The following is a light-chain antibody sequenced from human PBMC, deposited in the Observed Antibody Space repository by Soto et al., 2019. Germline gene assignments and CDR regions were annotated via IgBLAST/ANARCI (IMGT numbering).Light chain of an antibody. J-gene: IGKJ3*01. CDR3: QQYNNWPPFT. Sequence: EIVMTQSPATLSVSPGERATLSCRASQSVSSNLAWYQQKPGQAPRLLIYGASTRDTGIPARFSGSGSGTEFTLTISSLQSEDFAVYYCQQYNNWPPFTFGPGTKVAIK. CDR2: GAS. V-gene: IGKV3-15*01. CDR1: QSVSSN.